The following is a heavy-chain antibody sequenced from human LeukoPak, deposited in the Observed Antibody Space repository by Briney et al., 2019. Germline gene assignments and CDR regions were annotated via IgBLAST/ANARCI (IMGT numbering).Heavy chain of an antibody. Sequence: SETLSLTCAVYGGSFSGYYWSWIRQPPGKELEWIGEINHSGSTNYNPSLKSRVTISVDTSKNQFSLKLSSVTAADTAVYYCARGLGSRRTRPMVAFHYWGQGTLVTVSS. CDR1: GGSFSGYY. CDR3: ARGLGSRRTRPMVAFHY. J-gene: IGHJ4*02. V-gene: IGHV4-34*01. D-gene: IGHD3-10*01. CDR2: INHSGST.